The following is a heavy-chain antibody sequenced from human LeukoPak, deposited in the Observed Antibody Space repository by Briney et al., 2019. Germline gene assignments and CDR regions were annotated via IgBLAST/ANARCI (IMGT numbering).Heavy chain of an antibody. Sequence: GGSLRLSCAACGFTFATYTMSWVRQIPGKGLEWVSAIRSSGDSTYYADSAKGRFTISRDNSKNTLYLQMNSLRAEDTAVYYCAKGGAVTGTMYFQYWGQGTLVTVSS. CDR1: GFTFATYT. CDR2: IRSSGDST. V-gene: IGHV3-23*01. CDR3: AKGGAVTGTMYFQY. J-gene: IGHJ1*01. D-gene: IGHD6-19*01.